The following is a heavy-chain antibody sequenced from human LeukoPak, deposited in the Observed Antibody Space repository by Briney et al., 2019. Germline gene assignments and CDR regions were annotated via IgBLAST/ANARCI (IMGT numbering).Heavy chain of an antibody. CDR3: ARLNYDSSLLDY. J-gene: IGHJ4*02. V-gene: IGHV4-59*08. CDR1: GGSISSYY. Sequence: PSETLSLTCTVSGGSISSYYWSWIRQPPGKGLEWIGYIYYSGSTNYNPSLKSRVTISVDTSKNQFSLKLSSVTAADTAVYYCARLNYDSSLLDYWGQGTLVTVSS. D-gene: IGHD3-22*01. CDR2: IYYSGST.